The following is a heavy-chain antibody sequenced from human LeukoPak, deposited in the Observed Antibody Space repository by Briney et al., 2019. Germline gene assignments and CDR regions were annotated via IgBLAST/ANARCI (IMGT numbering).Heavy chain of an antibody. CDR3: ARVARPYYYDSSGSPRGAFDI. J-gene: IGHJ3*02. V-gene: IGHV4-59*01. D-gene: IGHD3-22*01. Sequence: SETLSLTCTVSGGSISSYYWGWIRQPPGKGLEWIGYIYYSGSTNYNPSLKSRVTISVDTSKNQFSLKLSSVTAADTVVYYCARVARPYYYDSSGSPRGAFDIWGQGTMVTVSS. CDR1: GGSISSYY. CDR2: IYYSGST.